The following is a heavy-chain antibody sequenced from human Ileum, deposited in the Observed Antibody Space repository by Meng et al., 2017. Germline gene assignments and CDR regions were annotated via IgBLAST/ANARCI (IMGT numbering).Heavy chain of an antibody. V-gene: IGHV1-3*01. CDR1: GYNFISAT. CDR3: AGTQWLVLFHFDS. Sequence: ASVKVSCKDSGYNFISATIHWVRQAPGQRLEWIGWINPGKGNTKYSQNFQGRVIMTRDTSASTAYMGLDSLTSEDTAVYYCAGTQWLVLFHFDSWGQGTRVTVSS. J-gene: IGHJ4*02. D-gene: IGHD6-19*01. CDR2: INPGKGNT.